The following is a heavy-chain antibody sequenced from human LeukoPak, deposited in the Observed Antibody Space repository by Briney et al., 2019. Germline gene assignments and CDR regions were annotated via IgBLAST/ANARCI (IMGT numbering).Heavy chain of an antibody. J-gene: IGHJ3*02. V-gene: IGHV3-23*01. CDR2: ISGSGGTT. CDR1: GFTFSSYA. CDR3: AKDLSKVVVVTATCDAFDI. Sequence: GGSLRLSCAASGFTFSSYAMSWVRQAPGKGLERVSAISGSGGTTYYADSVKGRFTVSRDNSKNTLYLQMNSLRAEDTALYYCAKDLSKVVVVTATCDAFDIWGQGTMVTVSS. D-gene: IGHD2-21*02.